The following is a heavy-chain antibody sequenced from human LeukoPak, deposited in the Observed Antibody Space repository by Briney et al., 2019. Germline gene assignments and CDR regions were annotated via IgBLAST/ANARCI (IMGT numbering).Heavy chain of an antibody. J-gene: IGHJ4*02. Sequence: SENLSLTCTVSGGSISSGGYYWSWIRQHPGKGLEWIGYIYYSGSTYYNPSLKSRVTISVDTSKNQFSLKLSSVTAADTAVYYCARAESYYDSSGYYYSDAFDIWGQGTLVTVSS. CDR2: IYYSGST. CDR1: GGSISSGGYY. V-gene: IGHV4-31*03. CDR3: ARAESYYDSSGYYYSDAFDI. D-gene: IGHD3-22*01.